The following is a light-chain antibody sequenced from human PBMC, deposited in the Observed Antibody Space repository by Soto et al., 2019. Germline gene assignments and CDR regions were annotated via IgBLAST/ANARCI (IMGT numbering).Light chain of an antibody. CDR1: QSVDSN. V-gene: IGKV3-11*01. CDR2: DTS. CDR3: QQRSNWPIT. J-gene: IGKJ5*01. Sequence: IVMTQSPATLSVSPGERATLSCRASQSVDSNLAWYQQKPGQAPRLLIYDTSNRATGIPARFSGSGSGTDFTLTISNLEPEDFAVYYCQQRSNWPITFGQGTRLEIK.